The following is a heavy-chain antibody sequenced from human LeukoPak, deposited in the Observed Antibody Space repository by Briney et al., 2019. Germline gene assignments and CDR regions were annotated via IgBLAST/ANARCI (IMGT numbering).Heavy chain of an antibody. CDR3: AKGMVGATLDDAFDI. V-gene: IGHV3-30*18. J-gene: IGHJ3*02. CDR1: GFTFSTYG. CDR2: MSYDGSNK. D-gene: IGHD1-26*01. Sequence: GGSLRLSCADSGFTFSTYGMHGVRQGPGKGREWVAVMSYDGSNKYYADSVKGRFTISRDNSKNTLYLQMNSLRAEDTAVYYCAKGMVGATLDDAFDIWGQGTMVTVSS.